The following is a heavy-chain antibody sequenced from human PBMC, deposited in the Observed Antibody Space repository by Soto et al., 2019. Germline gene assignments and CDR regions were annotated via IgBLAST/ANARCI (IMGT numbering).Heavy chain of an antibody. CDR3: ARSPRSSPYFDY. D-gene: IGHD6-13*01. CDR2: IYPGDYET. Sequence: ESLKVSCQRSGYTFSNFWIAWVRQLPGKGLEWMGIIYPGDYETRYSPSFHGKVTISADRSIGTAYLEWSSLEASDSAFYFCARSPRSSPYFDYWGQGALVTVSS. V-gene: IGHV5-51*01. J-gene: IGHJ4*02. CDR1: GYTFSNFW.